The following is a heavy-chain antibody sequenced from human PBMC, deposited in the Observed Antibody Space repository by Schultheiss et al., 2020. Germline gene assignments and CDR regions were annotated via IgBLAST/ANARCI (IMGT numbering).Heavy chain of an antibody. Sequence: SETLSLTCNVSDDSLGRGYYWNWIRQPPGKGLEWIGNIFDSGATYYDASLSSRVTISVDTSKTHFSLKLSSVTAADTAVYYCARQGRGATEWFDPWGQGTLVTVSS. CDR2: IFDSGAT. CDR3: ARQGRGATEWFDP. J-gene: IGHJ5*02. CDR1: DDSLGRGYY. V-gene: IGHV4-38-2*02. D-gene: IGHD5-24*01.